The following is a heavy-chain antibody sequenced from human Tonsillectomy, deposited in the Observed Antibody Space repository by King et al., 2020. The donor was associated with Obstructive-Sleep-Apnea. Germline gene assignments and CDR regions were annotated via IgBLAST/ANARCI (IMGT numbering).Heavy chain of an antibody. CDR1: GGSISSSSYY. Sequence: QLQESGPGLVKPSETLSLTCTVSGGSISSSSYYWGWIRQPPGKGLEWIGSIYYSGSTYYNPPLKSRVTISVDTSKNQFSLKLSSVTAADTAVYYCASNKVLLDIVVVPAAMAYWGQGTLVTVSS. CDR2: IYYSGST. V-gene: IGHV4-39*07. J-gene: IGHJ4*02. D-gene: IGHD2-2*01. CDR3: ASNKVLLDIVVVPAAMAY.